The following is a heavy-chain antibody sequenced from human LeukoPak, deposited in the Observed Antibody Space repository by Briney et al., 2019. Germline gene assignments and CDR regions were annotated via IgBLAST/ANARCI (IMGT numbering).Heavy chain of an antibody. V-gene: IGHV3-15*01. CDR2: IKSKTGGGTT. Sequence: GGSLRLSCAASGFTFSNAWISWVRQAPGKGLEWVGRIKSKTGGGTTDYAAPLKGRFTISREDSKNTLYLQMNSLKTEDTAVYYYTTDRGPVVGATTLWYYYYGTDVWGQGTTVTVSS. D-gene: IGHD1-26*01. J-gene: IGHJ6*02. CDR3: TTDRGPVVGATTLWYYYYGTDV. CDR1: GFTFSNAW.